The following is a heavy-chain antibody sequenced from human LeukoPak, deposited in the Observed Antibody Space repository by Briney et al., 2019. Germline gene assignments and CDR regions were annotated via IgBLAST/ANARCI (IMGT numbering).Heavy chain of an antibody. V-gene: IGHV4-59*08. CDR1: GGSISSYF. J-gene: IGHJ5*02. CDR3: ARHRYKSGSSSWYLVGVGGWFDP. Sequence: SETLSLTCTVSGGSISSYFWSLIRQPPGKGLEWIGYIYHSGSTHYNPSLKSRVTISVDTSKNQFSLKLSSVTAADTAVYYCARHRYKSGSSSWYLVGVGGWFDPWGQGTLVTVSS. D-gene: IGHD6-13*01. CDR2: IYHSGST.